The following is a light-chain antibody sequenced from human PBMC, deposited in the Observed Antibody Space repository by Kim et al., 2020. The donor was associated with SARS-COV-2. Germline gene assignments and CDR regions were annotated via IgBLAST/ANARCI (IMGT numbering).Light chain of an antibody. CDR3: QQYGSTLYT. CDR1: QSDSSNY. Sequence: LSPGERAPLSCRASQSDSSNYLAWYQQKPGQAPMLLIYGASSRTTGIPDRFTGSGSRTDFTLASSRLEPEDVTVYYCQQYGSTLYTFGQGTKLEI. V-gene: IGKV3-20*01. CDR2: GAS. J-gene: IGKJ2*01.